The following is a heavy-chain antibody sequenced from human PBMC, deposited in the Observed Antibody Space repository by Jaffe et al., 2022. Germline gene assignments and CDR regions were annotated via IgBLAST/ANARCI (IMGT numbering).Heavy chain of an antibody. D-gene: IGHD3-10*01. CDR3: ARLRSDGSGSYCLFDY. Sequence: QVQLQESGPGLVKPSETLSLTCAVSGYSISSGYYWGWIRQPPGKGLEWIGSIYHSGSTYYNPSLKSRVTISVDTSKNQFSLKLSSVTAADTAVYYCARLRSDGSGSYCLFDYWGQGTLVTVSS. V-gene: IGHV4-38-2*01. CDR1: GYSISSGYY. J-gene: IGHJ4*02. CDR2: IYHSGST.